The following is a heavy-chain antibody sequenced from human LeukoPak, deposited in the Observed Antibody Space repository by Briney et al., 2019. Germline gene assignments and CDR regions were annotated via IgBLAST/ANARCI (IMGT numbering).Heavy chain of an antibody. J-gene: IGHJ6*03. CDR2: ISAYNGNT. CDR1: GYTFTSYG. Sequence: GASVKVSCKASGYTFTSYGISWGRQAPGQGLEWMGWISAYNGNTNYEQKLQGRVTMPTDPSTSTAYMELRSPSSADTAVYYCARVYDILTGYYPYYMDVWGKGTTVTISS. CDR3: ARVYDILTGYYPYYMDV. V-gene: IGHV1-18*01. D-gene: IGHD3-9*01.